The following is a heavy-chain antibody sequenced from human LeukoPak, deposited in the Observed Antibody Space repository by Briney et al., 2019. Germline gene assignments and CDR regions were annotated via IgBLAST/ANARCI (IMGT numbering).Heavy chain of an antibody. CDR1: GYTFTGYY. Sequence: ASVKVSCKASGYTFTGYYMHWVRQAPGQGLEWMGWINPNSGGTNYAQKFQGRVTMTRDTSISTAYMELRSLRSDDTAVYYCARGGSIFHPENYFDYWGQGTLVTVSS. CDR2: INPNSGGT. V-gene: IGHV1-2*02. D-gene: IGHD3-3*01. J-gene: IGHJ4*02. CDR3: ARGGSIFHPENYFDY.